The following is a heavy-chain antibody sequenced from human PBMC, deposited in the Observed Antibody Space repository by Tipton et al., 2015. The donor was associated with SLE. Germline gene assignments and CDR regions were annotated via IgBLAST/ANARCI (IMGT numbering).Heavy chain of an antibody. CDR3: ASRGIAKVQCFHDY. CDR2: INCDGSST. Sequence: SLRLSCAAYGFTFSSYWVHWVRQAPGKGLVWVSRINCDGSSTSYADSVKGRFTNSGENAKNTLYLQINRLRAEDTAVYYGASRGIAKVQCFHDYWFQVTLVTFSS. D-gene: IGHD3-10*01. J-gene: IGHJ4*02. CDR1: GFTFSSYW. V-gene: IGHV3-74*01.